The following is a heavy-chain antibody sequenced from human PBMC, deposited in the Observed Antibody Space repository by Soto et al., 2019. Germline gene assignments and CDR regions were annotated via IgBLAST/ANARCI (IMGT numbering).Heavy chain of an antibody. CDR2: IDHDGPT. Sequence: EVQLVESGGGLVPPGGSLRLSCAGSGFTFRNYWMHWVRQAPGKGLEWVSRIDHDGPTDYADSVRGRFTISRDNAENTLYLQMNSLRPEDTAVYYCVRDSHGDYWGQGTLVTVSS. CDR3: VRDSHGDY. J-gene: IGHJ4*02. V-gene: IGHV3-74*01. CDR1: GFTFRNYW.